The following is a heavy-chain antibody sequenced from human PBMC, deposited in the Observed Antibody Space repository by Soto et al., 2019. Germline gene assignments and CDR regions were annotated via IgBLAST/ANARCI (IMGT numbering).Heavy chain of an antibody. CDR2: ISGSGGST. J-gene: IGHJ4*02. D-gene: IGHD6-19*01. CDR3: ATLSVQWLIQG. CDR1: GFTFSSYA. Sequence: GGSLRLSCAASGFTFSSYAMSWVRQAPGKGLEWVSAISGSGGSTYYADSVKGRFTISRDNSKNTLYLQMNSLRAEDTAVYYCATLSVQWLIQGWGQGTLVTVSS. V-gene: IGHV3-23*01.